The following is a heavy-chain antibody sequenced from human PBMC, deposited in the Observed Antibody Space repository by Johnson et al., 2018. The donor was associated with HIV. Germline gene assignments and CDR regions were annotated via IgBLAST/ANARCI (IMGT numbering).Heavy chain of an antibody. CDR1: GFTFSNYA. D-gene: IGHD3-3*01. CDR3: ARDRGSGYYFTRDAFDI. CDR2: ISSNGGRT. V-gene: IGHV3-64*01. J-gene: IGHJ3*02. Sequence: VQLVESGGGLVQPVGSLRLSCTASGFTFSNYAMSWVRQAPGKGLEYVSAISSNGGRTYYAKSLKGRFTISRDNSKNTLYLQMGSLRAEDMAVYYCARDRGSGYYFTRDAFDIWGQGTMVTVSS.